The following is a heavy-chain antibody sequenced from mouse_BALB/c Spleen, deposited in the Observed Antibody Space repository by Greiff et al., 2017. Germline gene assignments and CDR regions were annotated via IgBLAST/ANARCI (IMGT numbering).Heavy chain of an antibody. D-gene: IGHD1-1*01. CDR2: ISYSGST. Sequence: VQLQQSGPRLVKPSQTLSLTCSVTGDSITSGYWNWILKFPGKKLEYMGYISYSGSTYYNPSLKSRISITRDTAKNQYYPQLNSVITEDTATYYYARAYCSRYYFDYWGQGTTLTVSS. J-gene: IGHJ2*01. CDR1: GDSITSGY. CDR3: ARAYCSRYYFDY. V-gene: IGHV3-8*02.